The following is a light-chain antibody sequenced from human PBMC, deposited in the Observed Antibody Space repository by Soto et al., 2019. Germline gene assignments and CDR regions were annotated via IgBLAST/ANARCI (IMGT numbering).Light chain of an antibody. Sequence: DIQMTQSPSTLSASVGDRVTVTCRASQSISSWLAWYQQKPGKAPKLLIYKASSLESGVPSRFSGSGAGTEFTLAISSLQPDDFATYYCQQYNSYPATFGGGTKVEIK. CDR2: KAS. CDR1: QSISSW. J-gene: IGKJ4*01. V-gene: IGKV1-5*03. CDR3: QQYNSYPAT.